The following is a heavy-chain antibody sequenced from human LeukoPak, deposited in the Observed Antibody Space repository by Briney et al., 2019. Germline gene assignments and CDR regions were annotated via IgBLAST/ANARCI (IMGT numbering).Heavy chain of an antibody. CDR2: LSHSGGDT. CDR3: AKVPYSDYGSGRPPFMDA. Sequence: AGGSLRLSCAASGFTFANYAMSWARQAPGKGLEWVSTLSHSGGDTYYADSVKGRFTISRDNSRNAPYLQMNSLRAEDAAVYYCAKVPYSDYGSGRPPFMDAWGQGTTVAISS. J-gene: IGHJ6*02. D-gene: IGHD3-10*01. CDR1: GFTFANYA. V-gene: IGHV3-23*01.